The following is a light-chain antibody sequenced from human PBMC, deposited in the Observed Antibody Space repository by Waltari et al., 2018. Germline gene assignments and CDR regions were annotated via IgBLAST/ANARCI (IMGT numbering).Light chain of an antibody. Sequence: QSVLTQPPSMSGAPGQTVTISCTGSSSNIGAGHDVHRYQVFPGTAPKLLLFGNNDRPSGVPDLFSGSKSDASASLAIGGLQAEDEADYCGRAFDIRLSGGVVFGGGTKVTVL. V-gene: IGLV1-40*01. CDR2: GNN. J-gene: IGLJ3*02. CDR3: RAFDIRLSGGVV. CDR1: SSNIGAGHD.